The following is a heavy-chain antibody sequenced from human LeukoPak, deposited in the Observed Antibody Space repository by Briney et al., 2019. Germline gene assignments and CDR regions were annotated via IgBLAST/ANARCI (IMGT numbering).Heavy chain of an antibody. CDR2: IFPGDSGR. D-gene: IGHD5-18*01. V-gene: IGHV5-51*01. Sequence: GESLKISCKASGYNFASYWIAWVRQVPGKGLEWMGVIFPGDSGRTFSPSFQGQVAISVDKSISTAYLQWRSLKASDTAVYYCARHQGIRKSEIEFRLRESDYWGQRTLVTVSS. J-gene: IGHJ4*02. CDR3: ARHQGIRKSEIEFRLRESDY. CDR1: GYNFASYW.